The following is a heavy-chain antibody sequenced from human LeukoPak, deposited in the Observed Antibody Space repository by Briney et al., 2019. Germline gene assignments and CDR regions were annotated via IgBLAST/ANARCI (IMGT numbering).Heavy chain of an antibody. V-gene: IGHV2-5*02. Sequence: SGPTLVKPTQTLTLTCTFSGFPLSTSGVGVGWIRQPPGKALEWLALIYWDDDKRYSPSLKSRLTITKDTSKNQVVLTMTNMDPVDTATYYCAHSEAQWLDPSYFDYWGQGTLVTVSS. CDR2: IYWDDDK. CDR3: AHSEAQWLDPSYFDY. J-gene: IGHJ4*02. CDR1: GFPLSTSGVG. D-gene: IGHD6-19*01.